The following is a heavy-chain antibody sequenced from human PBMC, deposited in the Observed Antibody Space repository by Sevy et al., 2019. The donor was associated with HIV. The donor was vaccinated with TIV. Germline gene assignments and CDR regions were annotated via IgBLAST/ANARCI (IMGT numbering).Heavy chain of an antibody. CDR1: GVSISPYY. D-gene: IGHD3-16*02. CDR2: IYYTGSS. J-gene: IGHJ4*02. CDR3: ARVQGYDYVWGSYRYGYFDY. V-gene: IGHV4-59*01. Sequence: SETLSLTCTVSGVSISPYYWTWVRQPPGKGLEWIGYIYYTGSSDHNSSLKSRVTTSVDTSKNQFSLRLSSVTAADTAVYYCARVQGYDYVWGSYRYGYFDYWGQGTLVTVSS.